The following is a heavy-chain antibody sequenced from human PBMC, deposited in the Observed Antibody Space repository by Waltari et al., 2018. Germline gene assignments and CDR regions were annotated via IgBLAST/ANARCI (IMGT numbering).Heavy chain of an antibody. D-gene: IGHD2-2*01. J-gene: IGHJ6*02. CDR3: ARESCSSTSCLYYYYYGMDV. CDR1: GGSISSYY. CDR2: IYTSGST. Sequence: QVQLQESGPGLVKPSETLSLTCTVSGGSISSYYWSWIRQPPGQGLEWIGRIYTSGSTKYNPSLKSRVTMSVDTSKNQFSLKLSSVTAADTAVYYCARESCSSTSCLYYYYYGMDVWGQGTTVTVSS. V-gene: IGHV4-4*07.